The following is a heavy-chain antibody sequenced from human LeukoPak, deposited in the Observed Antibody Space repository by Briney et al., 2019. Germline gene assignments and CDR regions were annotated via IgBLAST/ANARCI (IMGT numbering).Heavy chain of an antibody. CDR3: ASGHSSGWYVVY. Sequence: ASVKVSCKASGYTFTSYYMHWVRQAPGQGLEWMGIINPSGGSTSYAQKFQGRVTMTRDTSTSTVYVELSSLRSEDTAVYYCASGHSSGWYVVYWGQGPLVTVSS. V-gene: IGHV1-46*01. D-gene: IGHD6-19*01. CDR2: INPSGGST. J-gene: IGHJ4*02. CDR1: GYTFTSYY.